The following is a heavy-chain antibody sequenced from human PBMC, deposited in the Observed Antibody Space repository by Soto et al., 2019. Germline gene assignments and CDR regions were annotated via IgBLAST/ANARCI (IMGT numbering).Heavy chain of an antibody. D-gene: IGHD4-4*01. CDR1: GFNFPTFW. Sequence: GESLKISCKHSGFNFPTFWIAWVRQMPGKGLEWMGTIYPDDSDTRYSPSFQGQVTISADKSIQTAYLQWGSLKASDSALYYSARGKYSSTRGGLDGWGQGTPVTVSS. J-gene: IGHJ4*02. CDR2: IYPDDSDT. V-gene: IGHV5-51*01. CDR3: ARGKYSSTRGGLDG.